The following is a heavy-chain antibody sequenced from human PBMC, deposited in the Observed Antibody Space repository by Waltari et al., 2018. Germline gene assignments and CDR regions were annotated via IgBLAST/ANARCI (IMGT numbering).Heavy chain of an antibody. CDR3: ARPRGIAVAGTRAWFDP. CDR2: IIPIFGTA. D-gene: IGHD6-19*01. Sequence: QVQLVQSGAEVKKPGSSVKVSCKASGGPFSSYAISWVRPAPGQGLEWMGGIIPIFGTANYAQKFQGRVTITADESTSTAYMELSSLRSEDTAVYYCARPRGIAVAGTRAWFDPWGQGTLVTVSS. J-gene: IGHJ5*02. CDR1: GGPFSSYA. V-gene: IGHV1-69*12.